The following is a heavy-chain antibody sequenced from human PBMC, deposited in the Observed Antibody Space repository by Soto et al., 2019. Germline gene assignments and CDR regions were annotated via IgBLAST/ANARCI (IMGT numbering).Heavy chain of an antibody. D-gene: IGHD6-19*01. CDR1: GFTFSSYA. CDR3: ARDARQYSSAPFDY. V-gene: IGHV3-30-3*01. CDR2: ISYDGSNK. Sequence: QVQLVESGGGVVQPGRSLRLSCAASGFTFSSYAMHWVRQAPCKGLEWVAVISYDGSNKYYADSVKGRFTISRDNSKNTLYLQMNSLRAEDTAVYYCARDARQYSSAPFDYWGQGTLVTVSS. J-gene: IGHJ4*02.